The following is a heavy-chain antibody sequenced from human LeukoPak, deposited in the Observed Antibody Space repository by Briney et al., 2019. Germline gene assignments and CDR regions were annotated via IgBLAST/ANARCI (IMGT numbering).Heavy chain of an antibody. CDR1: GGSISSYY. J-gene: IGHJ6*03. Sequence: PSETLSLTCTVSGGSISSYYWSWIRQPAGKGLEWIGRIYTSGSTNYNPSLKSRVTMSVDTSKNQFSLKLSSVTAADTAVYYCARGNIVVVAAAIQDYYYYYMDVWGKGTTVTVSS. V-gene: IGHV4-4*07. CDR3: ARGNIVVVAAAIQDYYYYYMDV. D-gene: IGHD2-2*02. CDR2: IYTSGST.